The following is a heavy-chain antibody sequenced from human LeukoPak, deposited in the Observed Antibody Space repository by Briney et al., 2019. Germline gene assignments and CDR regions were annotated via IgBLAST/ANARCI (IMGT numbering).Heavy chain of an antibody. CDR2: IYYSGST. J-gene: IGHJ4*02. CDR3: ARHQPSMVRGNVYFDY. CDR1: GGSVSSRSYY. D-gene: IGHD3-10*01. Sequence: SETLSLTCTVSGGSVSSRSYYWGWIRQPPGKGLEWIGSIYYSGSTYYNPSLKSRVTISVDTSKDQFSLKLSSVTAADTAVYYCARHQPSMVRGNVYFDYWGQGTLVTVSS. V-gene: IGHV4-39*01.